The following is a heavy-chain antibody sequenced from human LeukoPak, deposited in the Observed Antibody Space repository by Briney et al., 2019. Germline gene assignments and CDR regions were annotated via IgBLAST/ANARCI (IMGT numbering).Heavy chain of an antibody. D-gene: IGHD1-26*01. J-gene: IGHJ4*02. CDR1: GFTFSSYD. CDR2: IGTADDA. Sequence: PGGSLRLSCEASGFTFSSYDMHWVRQSPAKGLERVSLIGTADDAYYADSMTRRFTISRANAKHSLYLQLNRLRVGDTAVYYCARGYCGSADFLGQGSLVSVCS. V-gene: IGHV3-13*04. CDR3: ARGYCGSADF.